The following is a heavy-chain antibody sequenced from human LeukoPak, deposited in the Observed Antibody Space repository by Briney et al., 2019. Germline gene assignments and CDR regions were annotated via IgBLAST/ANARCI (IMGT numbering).Heavy chain of an antibody. D-gene: IGHD3-10*01. V-gene: IGHV3-23*01. CDR2: ISASDGST. CDR3: AKKYYYGSGTYLYHFDY. J-gene: IGHJ4*02. Sequence: GGSLRLSCAASGFTFRNYAMSWVRQAPGKGLEWVSTISASDGSTHYADSVKGRFTISRDNSENTLYLQMNSLRADDTAVYYCAKKYYYGSGTYLYHFDYWGQGTLVTVSS. CDR1: GFTFRNYA.